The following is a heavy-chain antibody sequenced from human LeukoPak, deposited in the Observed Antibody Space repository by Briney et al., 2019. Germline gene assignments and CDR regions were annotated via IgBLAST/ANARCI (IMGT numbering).Heavy chain of an antibody. CDR3: ARDQVVTTVTTTFDY. V-gene: IGHV3-48*01. J-gene: IGHJ4*02. CDR2: ISSSSSTI. CDR1: GFTFSSYS. Sequence: GGSLRLSCAASGFTFSSYSMNWVRQAPGKGLEWVSYISSSSSTIYYADSVKGRFTISRDNAKNSLYLQMNSLRAEVTAVYYCARDQVVTTVTTTFDYWGQGTLVTVSS. D-gene: IGHD4-11*01.